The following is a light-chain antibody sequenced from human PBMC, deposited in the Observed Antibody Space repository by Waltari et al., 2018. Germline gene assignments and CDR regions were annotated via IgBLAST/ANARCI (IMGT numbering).Light chain of an antibody. CDR3: QAWDSSTVE. J-gene: IGLJ2*01. CDR1: KLGDNY. V-gene: IGLV3-1*01. CDR2: QDS. Sequence: SYELTQPPSVSVSPGQTASITCSGDKLGDNYACWYQQKPGQSPVLVIYQDSKRPSGIPERFSGSNSGNTATLTISGTQAMDEADYYCQAWDSSTVEFGGGTKLTVL.